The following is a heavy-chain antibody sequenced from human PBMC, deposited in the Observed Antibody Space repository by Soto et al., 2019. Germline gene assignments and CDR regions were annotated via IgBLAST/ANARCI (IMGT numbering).Heavy chain of an antibody. CDR2: ISYDGSNK. V-gene: IGHV3-30*18. Sequence: QVQLVESGGGVVQPGRSLRLSCAASGFTFSSYGMHWVRQAPGKGLEWVAVISYDGSNKYYADSVKGRFTISRDNSKNTLYLQMNSLRAEDTAVYYCAKDRYSSSWYAPYYYYGMDVWGQGTTVTVSS. D-gene: IGHD6-13*01. CDR1: GFTFSSYG. CDR3: AKDRYSSSWYAPYYYYGMDV. J-gene: IGHJ6*02.